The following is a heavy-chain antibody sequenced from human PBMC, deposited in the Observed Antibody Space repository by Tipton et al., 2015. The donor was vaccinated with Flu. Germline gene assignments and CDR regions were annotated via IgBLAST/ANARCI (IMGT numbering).Heavy chain of an antibody. V-gene: IGHV3-72*01. J-gene: IGHJ6*02. D-gene: IGHD6-13*01. CDR2: IRNKVRSYTT. Sequence: SGFTFSDHYMDWVRQAPGKGLEWVGRIRNKVRSYTTEYAASVEGRFTISRDDPKNSLHLQMNSLKTEDTAVYYCARVIAAGDNRREGDGLDVWGHGTTVTVS. CDR1: GFTFSDHY. CDR3: ARVIAAGDNRREGDGLDV.